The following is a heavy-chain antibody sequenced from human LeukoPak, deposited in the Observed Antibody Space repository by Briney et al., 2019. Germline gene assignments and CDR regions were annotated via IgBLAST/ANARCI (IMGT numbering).Heavy chain of an antibody. V-gene: IGHV4-4*09. CDR3: ARLGSYHDF. J-gene: IGHJ4*02. CDR1: GASISNYH. D-gene: IGHD1-26*01. CDR2: IHSSGGS. Sequence: PSETLSLSCTVSGASISNYHWSWIRQTPEKGLEWMGHIHSSGGSSYYPSLKSRLTLSIDTSRNQLSLELPSVTAADTAVYFCARLGSYHDFWGQGALVTVSS.